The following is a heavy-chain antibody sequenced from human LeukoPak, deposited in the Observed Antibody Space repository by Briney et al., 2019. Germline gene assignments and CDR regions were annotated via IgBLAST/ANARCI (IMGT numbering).Heavy chain of an antibody. CDR2: IYTSGST. CDR1: GGSISSGSYY. V-gene: IGHV4-61*02. CDR3: ARNRRTGPAAYSYSFDN. D-gene: IGHD2-2*01. Sequence: MASETLSLTCTVSGGSISSGSYYWSWIRQPAGKGLEWIGRIYTSGSTKQNPSLKSRVTISVDTSKNQFSLKLSSVTAADTAVYYCARNRRTGPAAYSYSFDNWGQGTLVTVSS. J-gene: IGHJ4*02.